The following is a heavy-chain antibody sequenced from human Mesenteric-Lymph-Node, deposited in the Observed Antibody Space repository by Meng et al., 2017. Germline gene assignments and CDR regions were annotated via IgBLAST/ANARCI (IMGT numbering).Heavy chain of an antibody. CDR2: ISGSGGST. Sequence: GESLKISCAASGFTFSNYWMQWVRQAPGKGLEWVSAISGSGGSTYYADSVKGRFTISRDNSKNTLYLQMNSLRAEDTAVYYSRLFYDFWSGYYRDDAFDIWGQGTMVTVSS. CDR1: GFTFSNYW. CDR3: RLFYDFWSGYYRDDAFDI. J-gene: IGHJ3*02. D-gene: IGHD3-3*01. V-gene: IGHV3-23*01.